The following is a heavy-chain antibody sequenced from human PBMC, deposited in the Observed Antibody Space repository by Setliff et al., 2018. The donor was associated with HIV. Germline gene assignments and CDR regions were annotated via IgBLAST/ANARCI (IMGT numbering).Heavy chain of an antibody. Sequence: PSETLSLTCTVSGDSITSDSFWNWFRQYPGRGLEWIGYMHFSGTGNWNPSLKSRVIISVDTSKNQFSLEVTSVTAADTAVYYCARHRSGYVYGPQDYWGQGTLVTVSS. V-gene: IGHV4-30-4*08. D-gene: IGHD5-18*01. CDR3: ARHRSGYVYGPQDY. CDR2: MHFSGTG. CDR1: GDSITSDSF. J-gene: IGHJ4*02.